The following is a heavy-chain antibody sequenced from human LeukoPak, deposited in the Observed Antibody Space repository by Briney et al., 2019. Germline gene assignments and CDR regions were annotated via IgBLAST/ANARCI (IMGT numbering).Heavy chain of an antibody. D-gene: IGHD6-19*01. V-gene: IGHV3-33*07. J-gene: IGHJ4*02. CDR3: ARDSRGGWSGYFDL. Sequence: GGSVRLSCAASGFIFRNYGMYWVRQAPGKGLEWVAVIWHDGSAEFYADSVKGRFSISRDDSKNTVYLQMNSLRVEDTALYYCARDSRGGWSGYFDLWGQGIVVTVSS. CDR1: GFIFRNYG. CDR2: IWHDGSAE.